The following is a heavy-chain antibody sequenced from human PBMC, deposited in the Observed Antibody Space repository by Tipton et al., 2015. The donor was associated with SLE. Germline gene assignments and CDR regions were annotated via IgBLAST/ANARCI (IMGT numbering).Heavy chain of an antibody. CDR1: GFTFSSYW. J-gene: IGHJ3*02. Sequence: SLRLSCAASGFTFSSYWMSWVRQAPGKGLEWVANIKQDGSEKYYVDSVKGRFTISRDNAKNSLYLQMNSLRAEDTAVYYCARVDSLEWELLGGAFDIWGQGTMVTVSS. D-gene: IGHD1-26*01. CDR2: IKQDGSEK. CDR3: ARVDSLEWELLGGAFDI. V-gene: IGHV3-7*03.